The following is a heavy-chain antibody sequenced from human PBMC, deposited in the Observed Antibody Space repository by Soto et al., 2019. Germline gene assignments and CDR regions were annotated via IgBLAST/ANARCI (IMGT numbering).Heavy chain of an antibody. V-gene: IGHV4-39*01. J-gene: IGHJ6*02. CDR1: RGSISSSRHH. CDR3: ARHKDCSGGRCNAVGYYYGLDA. CDR2: IYHSGTT. D-gene: IGHD2-15*01. Sequence: PSETLSLTCTLSRGSISSSRHHWVWIRQPPGKGLEWIGSIYHSGTTYYNPPLKSRLTISVDTSKNQFSLRLSSVTAADTAVYYCARHKDCSGGRCNAVGYYYGLDAWGQGTTVT.